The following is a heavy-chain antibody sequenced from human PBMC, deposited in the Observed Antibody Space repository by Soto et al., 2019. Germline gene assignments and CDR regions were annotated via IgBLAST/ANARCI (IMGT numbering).Heavy chain of an antibody. Sequence: GGSLRLSCAASGFTFSSYAMSWVRQAPGKGLEWVSAIIGSGGSTYYADSVKGRFTNSRDNSKDTLYLQMNSLRVEDTALYFCAKIPIFGVVTHYFDYWGQGALVTVSS. V-gene: IGHV3-23*01. J-gene: IGHJ4*02. CDR3: AKIPIFGVVTHYFDY. CDR2: IIGSGGST. D-gene: IGHD3-3*01. CDR1: GFTFSSYA.